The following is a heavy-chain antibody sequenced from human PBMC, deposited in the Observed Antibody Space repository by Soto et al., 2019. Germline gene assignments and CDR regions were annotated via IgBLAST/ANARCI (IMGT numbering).Heavy chain of an antibody. CDR3: ARHLSMVRGVTHFDP. V-gene: IGHV4-39*01. CDR1: GDSISSSSYY. J-gene: IGHJ5*02. D-gene: IGHD3-10*01. CDR2: IYYSGST. Sequence: QLQVQESGPGLVKPSETLSLTCTVSGDSISSSSYYWGWIRQPPGKGLEWIGSIYYSGSTYYNPSLKSRVTISVDTSKNHFSLKLSSVTAADTALYYCARHLSMVRGVTHFDPWGQGTLVTVSS.